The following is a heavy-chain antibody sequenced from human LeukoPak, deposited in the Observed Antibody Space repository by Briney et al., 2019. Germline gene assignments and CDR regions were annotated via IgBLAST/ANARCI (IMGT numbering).Heavy chain of an antibody. CDR1: GFTFSSYA. J-gene: IGHJ3*02. CDR3: AKTVWQQLVVGAFDI. D-gene: IGHD6-13*01. Sequence: PGGSLRLSCAASGFTFSSYAMSWVRQAPGKGLEWVSAISGSGGSTYYADSVKDRFTISRDNSKNTLYLQMNSLRAEDTAVYYCAKTVWQQLVVGAFDIWGQGTMVTVSS. CDR2: ISGSGGST. V-gene: IGHV3-23*01.